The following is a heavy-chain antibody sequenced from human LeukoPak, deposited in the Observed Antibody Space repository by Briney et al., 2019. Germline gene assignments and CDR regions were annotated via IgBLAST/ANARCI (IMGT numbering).Heavy chain of an antibody. J-gene: IGHJ4*02. Sequence: ASVKVSCKASGYTFTSYDINWVRQATGQGLEWMGWRNPNSGNTGYAQKIQGSVTRTRNTSISTAYMELSSLRSEDTAVYYCARVVAGIEGDPELDYWGQGTLVTVSS. CDR3: ARVVAGIEGDPELDY. CDR1: GYTFTSYD. V-gene: IGHV1-8*01. D-gene: IGHD6-19*01. CDR2: RNPNSGNT.